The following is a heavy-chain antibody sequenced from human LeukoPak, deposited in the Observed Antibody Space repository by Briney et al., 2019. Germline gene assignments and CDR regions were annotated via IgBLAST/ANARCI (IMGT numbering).Heavy chain of an antibody. V-gene: IGHV3-74*01. J-gene: IGHJ4*02. Sequence: GSLRLSCAASGFTFSSYWMHWVRQAPGKGLVWVSRINTDGSSTSYADSVKGRFTISRDNAKNTLYLQMNSLRAEDTAVYYCARADLLYYDFWSGYYFWGQGTLVTVSS. CDR3: ARADLLYYDFWSGYYF. D-gene: IGHD3-3*01. CDR1: GFTFSSYW. CDR2: INTDGSST.